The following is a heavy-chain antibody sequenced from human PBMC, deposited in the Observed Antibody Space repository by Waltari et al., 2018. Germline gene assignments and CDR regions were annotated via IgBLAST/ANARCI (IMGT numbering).Heavy chain of an antibody. D-gene: IGHD6-13*01. CDR2: IFHAGFT. Sequence: QVQLQESGPGLVKPSETVSLTCDVSGYSIDRAYFWGWIRQPPGKGLEWIGTIFHAGFTYNAPSLKGRVTMSVDTSKNQFYLNLSSVTAADTAVYYCARAPGVAAAAYFDYWGQGTLVTVSS. CDR1: GYSIDRAYF. V-gene: IGHV4-38-2*01. CDR3: ARAPGVAAAAYFDY. J-gene: IGHJ4*02.